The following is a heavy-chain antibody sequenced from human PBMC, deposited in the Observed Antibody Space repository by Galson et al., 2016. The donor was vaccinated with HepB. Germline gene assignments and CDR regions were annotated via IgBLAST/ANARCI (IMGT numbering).Heavy chain of an antibody. J-gene: IGHJ6*02. V-gene: IGHV3-21*04. CDR1: GFTFTTYG. CDR2: ISSGSRHI. CDR3: ARDRVDIVAAPSSIRNYYGMDV. Sequence: SLRLSCAASGFTFTTYGMHWVRQAPGKGLQWVSSISSGSRHISNADSLKGRFSISRDDAKNSVFLQMNSLTVDDTAKYFCARDRVDIVAAPSSIRNYYGMDVWGQGTTVTVSS. D-gene: IGHD5-12*01.